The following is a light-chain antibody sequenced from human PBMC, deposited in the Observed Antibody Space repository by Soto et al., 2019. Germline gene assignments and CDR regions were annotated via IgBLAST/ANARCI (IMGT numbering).Light chain of an antibody. CDR3: QQRSNWPPTWT. CDR1: QSVSSD. Sequence: EIVMTQSPATLSVSPGERATLSCRASQSVSSDLAWYHQKPGQPPRLLIYGASTRATGIPARFSGSGSGTEFTLTISSLEPEDFAVYFCQQRSNWPPTWTFGPGTKVEI. J-gene: IGKJ1*01. V-gene: IGKV3-15*01. CDR2: GAS.